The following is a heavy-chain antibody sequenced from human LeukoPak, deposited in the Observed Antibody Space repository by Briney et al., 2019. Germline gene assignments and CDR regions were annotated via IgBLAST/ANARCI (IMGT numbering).Heavy chain of an antibody. CDR1: GYTFINYD. CDR3: ASPSSIAARRPPYYYYMDV. Sequence: PEASVKVSCKASGYTFINYDINWVRQATGQGPERMGWMSPNSGNTGYAQNFQGRVTMTSDTSISTAYMELSSLRSEDTAVYYCASPSSIAARRPPYYYYMDVWGKGTTVTVSS. J-gene: IGHJ6*03. V-gene: IGHV1-8*01. D-gene: IGHD6-6*01. CDR2: MSPNSGNT.